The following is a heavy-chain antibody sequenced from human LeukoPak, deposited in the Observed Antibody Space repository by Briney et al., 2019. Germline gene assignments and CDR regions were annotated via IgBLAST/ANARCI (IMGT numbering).Heavy chain of an antibody. Sequence: GGSLRLSCSASGFIFSSYGMHWVRQAPGKGLEWVAVISYDGSNKYYADSVKGRFTISRDNSKNTLYVQMNSLRAEDTAVYYCARDPAKFWSGHDYWGQGTLVTVSS. J-gene: IGHJ4*02. CDR1: GFIFSSYG. CDR3: ARDPAKFWSGHDY. CDR2: ISYDGSNK. V-gene: IGHV3-30*03. D-gene: IGHD3-3*01.